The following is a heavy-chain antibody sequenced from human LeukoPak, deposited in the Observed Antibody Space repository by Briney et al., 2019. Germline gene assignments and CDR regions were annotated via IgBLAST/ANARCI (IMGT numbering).Heavy chain of an antibody. CDR2: ISGSGGST. CDR3: AGGGYYYPFDY. D-gene: IGHD3-22*01. Sequence: GGSLRLSCAASGFTFSSYSMNWVRQAPGKGLEWVSAISGSGGSTYYADSVKGRFTISRDNSKNTLYLQMNSLRAEDTAVYYCAGGGYYYPFDYWGQGTLVTVSS. V-gene: IGHV3-23*01. J-gene: IGHJ4*02. CDR1: GFTFSSYS.